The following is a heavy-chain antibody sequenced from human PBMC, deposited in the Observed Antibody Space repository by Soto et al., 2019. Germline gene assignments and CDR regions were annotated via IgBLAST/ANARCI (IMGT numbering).Heavy chain of an antibody. CDR1: GGSISSYY. Sequence: ETLSLTCTVSGGSISSYYWSWIRQPPGKGLEWIGYIYYSGSTNYNPSLKSRVTISVDTSKNQFSLKLSSVTAADTAVYYCARVYCSGGSCYPRWFDPWGQGTLVTVSS. D-gene: IGHD2-15*01. V-gene: IGHV4-59*01. CDR2: IYYSGST. J-gene: IGHJ5*02. CDR3: ARVYCSGGSCYPRWFDP.